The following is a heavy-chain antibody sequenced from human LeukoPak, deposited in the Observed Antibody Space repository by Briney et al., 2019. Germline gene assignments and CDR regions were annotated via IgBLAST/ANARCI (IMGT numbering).Heavy chain of an antibody. V-gene: IGHV4-59*01. CDR3: ARGYHDILTGYYSDY. D-gene: IGHD3-9*01. CDR2: IYYSGST. CDR1: GGSISSYY. J-gene: IGHJ4*02. Sequence: SETLSLTCTVSGGSISSYYWSWIRQPPGKGLEWIGYIYYSGSTNYNPSLKSRVTISVDTSKNQFSLKLSSVTAADTAMYYCARGYHDILTGYYSDYWGQGTLVTVSS.